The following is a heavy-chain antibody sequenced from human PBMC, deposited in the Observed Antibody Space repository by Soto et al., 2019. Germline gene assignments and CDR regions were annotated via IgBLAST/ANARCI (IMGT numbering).Heavy chain of an antibody. CDR2: IYYSGST. D-gene: IGHD6-13*01. CDR3: ARRAKAAGDFDY. Sequence: QVQLQESGPGLVKPSETLSLTCTVSGGSISSYYWSWIRQPPGKGLEWIGYIYYSGSTNYNPSLKSRVTISVDTSQNQFSLKLSSVTAADTAVYYCARRAKAAGDFDYWGQGTLVTVSS. V-gene: IGHV4-59*08. J-gene: IGHJ4*02. CDR1: GGSISSYY.